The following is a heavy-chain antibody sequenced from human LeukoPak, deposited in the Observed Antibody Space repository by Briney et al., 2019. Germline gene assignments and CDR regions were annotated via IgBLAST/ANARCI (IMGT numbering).Heavy chain of an antibody. CDR1: GFTFSNYW. D-gene: IGHD5-18*01. Sequence: GGSLRLSCVVSGFTFSNYWMTWVRQAPGKGLEWVANIQQDGSEKYYVDSVKGRFTIFRDNAKNSVYLQMNSLRAEDTAVYYCGRFGYSRGGGGGGGYYYYYMDVWGKGTTATVSS. V-gene: IGHV3-7*01. CDR2: IQQDGSEK. CDR3: GRFGYSRGGGGGGGYYYYYMDV. J-gene: IGHJ6*03.